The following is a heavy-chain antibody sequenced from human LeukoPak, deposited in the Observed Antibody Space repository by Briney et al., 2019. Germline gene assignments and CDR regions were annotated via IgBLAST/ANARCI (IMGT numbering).Heavy chain of an antibody. CDR3: ARVIAARGLWYFDL. J-gene: IGHJ2*01. Sequence: ASVKVSCKASGYTFTSYGISWVRQAPGQGLEWMGWISAYNGNTNYAQKLQGRVTMTRDTSTSTVYMELSSLRSEDTAVYYCARVIAARGLWYFDLWGRGTLVTVSS. D-gene: IGHD6-6*01. CDR1: GYTFTSYG. CDR2: ISAYNGNT. V-gene: IGHV1-18*01.